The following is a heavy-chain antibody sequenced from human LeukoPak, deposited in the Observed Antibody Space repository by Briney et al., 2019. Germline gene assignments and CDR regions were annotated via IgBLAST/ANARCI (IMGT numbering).Heavy chain of an antibody. CDR2: INHSGST. CDR3: ARARSSYGYGDAFDI. CDR1: GGSFSGYY. V-gene: IGHV4-34*01. D-gene: IGHD5-18*01. Sequence: TSETLSLTCAVYGGSFSGYYWSWIRQPPGKGLEWIGEINHSGSTNYNPSLKSRVTISVDTSKNQFSLKLSSVTAADTAVYYCARARSSYGYGDAFDIWGQGTMVTVSS. J-gene: IGHJ3*02.